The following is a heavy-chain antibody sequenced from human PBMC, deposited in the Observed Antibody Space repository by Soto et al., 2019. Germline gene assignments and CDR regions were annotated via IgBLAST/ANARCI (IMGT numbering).Heavy chain of an antibody. CDR1: GFTFDDYA. J-gene: IGHJ4*02. Sequence: VQLVESGGGLVKPGGSLRLSCAASGFTFDDYAMHWVRQAPGKGLEWVSGISWNSGSIGYADSVKGRFTISRDNAKNSLYLQMNSLRAEDTALYYCAKDRGTNGAFDNWGQGTLVTVSS. V-gene: IGHV3-9*01. CDR3: AKDRGTNGAFDN. D-gene: IGHD2-8*01. CDR2: ISWNSGSI.